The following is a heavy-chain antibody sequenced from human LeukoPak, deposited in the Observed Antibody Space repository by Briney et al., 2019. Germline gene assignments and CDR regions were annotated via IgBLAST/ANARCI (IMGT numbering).Heavy chain of an antibody. CDR2: ISSSGSTI. Sequence: PGGSLRFSCAASGFTFSDYYMSWIRQAPGKGLEWVSYISSSGSTIYYADSAKGRFTISRDNAKNSLYLQVNSLRAEDTAVYYCARDQLQHMDVWGQGTTVTVSS. D-gene: IGHD2-2*01. CDR3: ARDQLQHMDV. CDR1: GFTFSDYY. J-gene: IGHJ6*02. V-gene: IGHV3-11*01.